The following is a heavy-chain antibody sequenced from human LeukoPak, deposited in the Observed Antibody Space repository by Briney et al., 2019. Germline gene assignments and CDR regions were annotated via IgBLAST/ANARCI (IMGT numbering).Heavy chain of an antibody. J-gene: IGHJ5*02. D-gene: IGHD2-2*01. CDR2: INHSGST. CDR1: GGSFSGYY. Sequence: SETLSLTCAVYGGSFSGYYWSWIRQPPGKGLEWIGEINHSGSTNYNPSLKSRVTISVDTSKNQFSLKLSSVTAADTAVYYCARGRPMGYCSSTSCYRWFDPWGQGTLVTVSS. V-gene: IGHV4-34*01. CDR3: ARGRPMGYCSSTSCYRWFDP.